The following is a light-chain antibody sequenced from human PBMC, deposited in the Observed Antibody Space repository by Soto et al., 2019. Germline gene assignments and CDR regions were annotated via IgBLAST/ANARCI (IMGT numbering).Light chain of an antibody. Sequence: QSALTQPASVSGSPRQSITISCTGTSSDVGGYNYVSWYQQHPGKAPKLMIYEVTNRPSGVSNRFSGSKSGNTASLTISGLQADDEADYYCSSYTSSNTLVVFGGGTKLTVL. CDR3: SSYTSSNTLVV. CDR1: SSDVGGYNY. CDR2: EVT. J-gene: IGLJ2*01. V-gene: IGLV2-14*01.